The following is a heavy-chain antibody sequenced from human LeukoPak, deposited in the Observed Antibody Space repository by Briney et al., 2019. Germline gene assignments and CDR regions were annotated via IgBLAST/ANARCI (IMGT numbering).Heavy chain of an antibody. CDR3: AKDLTPDGRYDIDY. V-gene: IGHV3-23*01. D-gene: IGHD5-12*01. Sequence: GGSLRLSCAAAGFTFSGYAMNWVRQAPGRGLEWVAGILAGGSSYYADSVKGRFTISRDNSRSTLYLQINNLRVEDTAIYYRAKDLTPDGRYDIDYWGQGTLVTVSS. J-gene: IGHJ4*02. CDR1: GFTFSGYA. CDR2: ILAGGSS.